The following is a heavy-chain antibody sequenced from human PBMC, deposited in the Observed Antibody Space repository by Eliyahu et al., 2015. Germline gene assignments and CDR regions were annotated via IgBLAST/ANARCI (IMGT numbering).Heavy chain of an antibody. CDR1: GFSLSIYW. CDR3: AMGTYGTVFRD. J-gene: IGHJ1*01. CDR2: IIGDGSRT. V-gene: IGHV3-74*01. Sequence: EVQLVESGGGLVQPGGSLRLSCTASGFSLSIYWMFWVRQVPGKGLVWGSSIIGDGSRTNYADPVKGRFTISRDNAKNTLYLQMNSLRVEDTAVYYCAMGTYGTVFRDWGQGTLVTVSS. D-gene: IGHD3-10*01.